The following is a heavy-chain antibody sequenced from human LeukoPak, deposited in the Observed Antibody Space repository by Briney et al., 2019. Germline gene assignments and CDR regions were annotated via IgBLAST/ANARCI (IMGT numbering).Heavy chain of an antibody. CDR1: GYTFTSYG. J-gene: IGHJ6*02. Sequence: ASVRVPCKASGYTFTSYGISWVRQAPGQGLEWMGWISAYNGNTNYAQKLQGRVTMTRNTSISTAYMELSSLRSEDTAVYYCARVLRGFGDFWSGPYYYYYGMDVWGQGTTVTVSS. V-gene: IGHV1-18*01. CDR3: ARVLRGFGDFWSGPYYYYYGMDV. D-gene: IGHD3-3*01. CDR2: ISAYNGNT.